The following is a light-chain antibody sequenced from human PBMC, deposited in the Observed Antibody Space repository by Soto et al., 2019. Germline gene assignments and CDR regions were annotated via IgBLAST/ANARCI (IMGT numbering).Light chain of an antibody. CDR1: NSNIGNTY. CDR2: ENN. J-gene: IGLJ1*01. V-gene: IGLV1-51*02. Sequence: QSVLTQPPSVSAAPGQKVTISCSGSNSNIGNTYVSWYQQLPGTAPKLLIYENNKRPSGIPDRFSGSKSGTSATLGITGLQTGDEADYYCGAWYSGLSGYVFVTGTKVTVL. CDR3: GAWYSGLSGYV.